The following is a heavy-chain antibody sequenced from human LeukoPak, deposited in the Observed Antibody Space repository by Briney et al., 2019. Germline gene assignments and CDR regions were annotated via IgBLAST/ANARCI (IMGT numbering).Heavy chain of an antibody. J-gene: IGHJ6*03. D-gene: IGHD3-3*01. CDR1: GGSISSYY. CDR3: ARALPYYDFWSGYYRYYYMDV. Sequence: SETLSLTCTVSGGSISSYYWSWIRQPPGKGLEWIGYIYYSGSTNYNPSLKSRVTISVDTSKNQFSLKLSSVTAADTAVYYCARALPYYDFWSGYYRYYYMDVWGKGTTVTVSS. CDR2: IYYSGST. V-gene: IGHV4-59*01.